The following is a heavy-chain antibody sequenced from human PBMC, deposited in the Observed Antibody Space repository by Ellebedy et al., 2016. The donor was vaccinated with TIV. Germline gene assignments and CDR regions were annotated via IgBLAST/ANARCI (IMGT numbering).Heavy chain of an antibody. CDR3: ARDNRFDP. CDR1: GFTFRTYW. J-gene: IGHJ5*02. V-gene: IGHV3-48*04. D-gene: IGHD2/OR15-2a*01. CDR2: ISSSGSTI. Sequence: PGGSLRLSCAAPGFTFRTYWMHWVRQAPGKGLEWVSYISSSGSTIYYSDSLKGRFTISRDNAKNSLYLQMNSLRAEDTAVYYCARDNRFDPWGQGTLVTVSS.